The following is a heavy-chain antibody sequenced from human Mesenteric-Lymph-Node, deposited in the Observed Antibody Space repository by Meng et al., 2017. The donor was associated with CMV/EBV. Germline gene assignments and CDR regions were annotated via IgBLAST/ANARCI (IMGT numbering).Heavy chain of an antibody. D-gene: IGHD5-12*01. CDR2: ISTSSRYI. V-gene: IGHV3-21*01. J-gene: IGHJ6*02. CDR1: GFTLSEYT. Sequence: GGSLRLPCAISGFTLSEYTMTWVRQAPGKGLEWVSSISTSSRYISYAASVQGRFTITRDDAKNSVYLKMTSLRADDTAVFYCARSIVAAGTYYYYGMDVWGQGTTVTVSS. CDR3: ARSIVAAGTYYYYGMDV.